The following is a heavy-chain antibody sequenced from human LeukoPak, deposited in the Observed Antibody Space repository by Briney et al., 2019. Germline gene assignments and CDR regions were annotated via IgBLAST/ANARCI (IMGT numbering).Heavy chain of an antibody. D-gene: IGHD2-2*01. Sequence: SETLSLTCTVSGYSISSGYYWGWIRQPPGKGLEWIGSIYHSGSTYYNPSLKSRVTISVDTSKNQFPLKLSSVTAADTAVYYCARVGYCSSTSCHERYYYYMDVWGKGTTVTVSS. J-gene: IGHJ6*03. CDR2: IYHSGST. V-gene: IGHV4-38-2*02. CDR3: ARVGYCSSTSCHERYYYYMDV. CDR1: GYSISSGYY.